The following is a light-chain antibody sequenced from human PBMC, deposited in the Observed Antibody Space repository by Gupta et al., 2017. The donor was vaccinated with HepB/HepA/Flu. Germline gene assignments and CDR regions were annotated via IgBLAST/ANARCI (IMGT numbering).Light chain of an antibody. CDR3: RQYGSSPYT. Sequence: EVVLTPSAAPLSLSPGERTTLSCRASESGGSGFLAWFQQKPGQAPRLLIYGASGRATGIPDRFVGSRSGTDFTLPISRREPEDYSVYYCRQYGSSPYTFGRGTKLEIK. J-gene: IGKJ2*01. CDR2: GAS. V-gene: IGKV3-20*01. CDR1: ESGGSGF.